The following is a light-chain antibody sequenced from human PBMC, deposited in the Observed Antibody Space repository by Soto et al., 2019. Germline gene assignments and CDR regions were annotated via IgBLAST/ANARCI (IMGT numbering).Light chain of an antibody. CDR2: DVN. J-gene: IGLJ1*01. CDR3: SSYTSATTYV. Sequence: QSALTQPASVSGSPGQSIAVSCTGTSSDVGSYNRVSWYQQPPDTAPKLIIYDVNNRPLGVPDRFFGSKSGNTASLTISGLQAEDEADYYCSSYTSATTYVFGTGTKVTVL. CDR1: SSDVGSYNR. V-gene: IGLV2-18*02.